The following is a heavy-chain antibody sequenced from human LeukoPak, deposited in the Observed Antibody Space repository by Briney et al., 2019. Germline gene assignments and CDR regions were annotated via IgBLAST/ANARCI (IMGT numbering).Heavy chain of an antibody. V-gene: IGHV4-39*01. D-gene: IGHD3-22*01. CDR3: ARHADSSGYYFFDY. J-gene: IGHJ4*02. CDR2: MYDRGST. CDR1: GGSISSSNFY. Sequence: SESLSLTCTVSGGSISSSNFYWGWIRQPPGKGLEWIGSMYDRGSTYYNPSLKSRVTISVDTSKNQFSLNLSSVTAADTAVYYCARHADSSGYYFFDYWGQGTLVTVSS.